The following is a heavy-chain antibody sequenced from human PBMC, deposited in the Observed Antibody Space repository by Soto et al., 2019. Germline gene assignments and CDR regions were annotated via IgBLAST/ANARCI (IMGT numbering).Heavy chain of an antibody. Sequence: GASVKVSCKASGYSFTTHGISWLRRAPGHGLEWMGWISAYSGDTHYVQRFQGRLTMTTDTSTSTAYMELRSLTSDDTAVYYCARDPPFSGIIRGPPLMEVWGQGTPVIVSS. J-gene: IGHJ6*02. D-gene: IGHD6-19*01. CDR3: ARDPPFSGIIRGPPLMEV. CDR1: GYSFTTHG. V-gene: IGHV1-18*04. CDR2: ISAYSGDT.